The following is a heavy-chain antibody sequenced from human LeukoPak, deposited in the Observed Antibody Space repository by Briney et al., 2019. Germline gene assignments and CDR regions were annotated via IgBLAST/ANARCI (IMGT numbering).Heavy chain of an antibody. CDR2: IYYSGNT. CDR3: ARKENVYYYFGY. CDR1: GGSISSGAYY. Sequence: SETLSLTCTVSGGSISSGAYYWSWIRQHPGKGLEWIGYIYYSGNTYYNPSLKSRVTMSVDTSNNQFSLRLSSVTAADTAVYYCARKENVYYYFGYWGQGTLVTVSS. D-gene: IGHD3-10*01. V-gene: IGHV4-31*03. J-gene: IGHJ4*02.